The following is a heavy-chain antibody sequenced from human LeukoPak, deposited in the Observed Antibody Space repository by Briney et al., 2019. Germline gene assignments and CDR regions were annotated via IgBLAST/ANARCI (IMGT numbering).Heavy chain of an antibody. CDR2: VSSSGTRI. V-gene: IGHV3-11*01. D-gene: IGHD3-22*01. Sequence: GGSLRLSCAASGFSFSDYYMSWLRQAPGKGLEWVSYVSSSGTRIYYADSVKGRFTISRDNAKNSLYLQMNSLRADDTAVYYCARDLEYYDDSSGQTGGSLGQGTLVTDSS. J-gene: IGHJ5*02. CDR1: GFSFSDYY. CDR3: ARDLEYYDDSSGQTGGS.